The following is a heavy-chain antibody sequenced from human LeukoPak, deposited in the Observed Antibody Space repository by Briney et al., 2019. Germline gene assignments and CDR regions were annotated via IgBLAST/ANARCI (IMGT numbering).Heavy chain of an antibody. CDR1: GYSISSGYY. D-gene: IGHD3-10*01. J-gene: IGHJ4*02. CDR2: IYHSGST. Sequence: PSETLSLTCTVSGYSISSGYYWGWIRQPPGKGLEWIGSIYHSGSTYYNPSLKSRVTISVDTSKNQFSLKLSTVTAADTAVYYCASYGSGTTPRYWGQGTLVTVSS. CDR3: ASYGSGTTPRY. V-gene: IGHV4-38-2*02.